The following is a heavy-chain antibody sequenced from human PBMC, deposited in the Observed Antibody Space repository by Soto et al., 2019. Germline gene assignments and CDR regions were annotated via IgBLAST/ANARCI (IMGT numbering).Heavy chain of an antibody. CDR1: GFTFSSYG. CDR2: ISGSGSDT. V-gene: IGHV3-23*01. D-gene: IGHD3-22*01. Sequence: EVQLLESGGDLAQPGGSLTLSCAASGFTFSSYGMTWVRQAPGKGLEWVSGISGSGSDTFYADAVKGRFAISIDNSKDALYLQLNSLRGEDTAVYYFAKVGCALTAEVVIRNFDYWGQGTLVTVSS. CDR3: AKVGCALTAEVVIRNFDY. J-gene: IGHJ4*02.